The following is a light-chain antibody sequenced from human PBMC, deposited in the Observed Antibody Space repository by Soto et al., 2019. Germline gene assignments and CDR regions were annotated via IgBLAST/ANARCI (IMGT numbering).Light chain of an antibody. CDR3: MQGTHWPWT. CDR1: QGLVHSDGHTY. V-gene: IGKV2-30*02. Sequence: DVVMTQSPLSLRVTLGQPASISCSSSQGLVHSDGHTYLNWFHQRPGQSPRRLIYEVSKRDSGVPDRFSGSGSGTDFTLKISRVEAEDVGVFYCMQGTHWPWTFGQGTKVEIK. J-gene: IGKJ1*01. CDR2: EVS.